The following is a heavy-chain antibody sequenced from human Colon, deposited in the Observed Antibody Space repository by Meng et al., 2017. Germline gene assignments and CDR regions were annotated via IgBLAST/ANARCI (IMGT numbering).Heavy chain of an antibody. V-gene: IGHV4-31*03. D-gene: IGHD3-16*01. J-gene: IGHJ4*02. CDR3: ATEATLYYFVY. Sequence: QVLLQVSGPGLVQPSQTLSLPCSVPGASVSSGPYDWSWIRQHPGKGLEWIGYIYYSGSTYYNPSLKSRVIISVDSSKNQFSLNLTSVTAADTAVYYCATEATLYYFVYWGQGALVTVSS. CDR1: GASVSSGPYD. CDR2: IYYSGST.